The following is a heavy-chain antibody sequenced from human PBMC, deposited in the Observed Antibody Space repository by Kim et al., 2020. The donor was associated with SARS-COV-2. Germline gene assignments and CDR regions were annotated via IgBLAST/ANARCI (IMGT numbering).Heavy chain of an antibody. Sequence: TNYNPSLKSRVTTSVDTSKNQFSLKLSSVTAADTAVYYCASGSGSYGNWGQGTLVIVFS. D-gene: IGHD3-16*01. CDR3: ASGSGSYGN. CDR2: T. V-gene: IGHV4-59*09. J-gene: IGHJ4*02.